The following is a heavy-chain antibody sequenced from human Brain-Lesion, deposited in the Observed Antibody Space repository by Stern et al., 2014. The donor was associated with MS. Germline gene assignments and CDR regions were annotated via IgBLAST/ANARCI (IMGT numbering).Heavy chain of an antibody. Sequence: QVQLVQSGAEVKKPGASVKVSCKASGSTFTGYYMHWVRQAPGQGLEWMGWINPKSGGTNYAQKFQGWVTMTRDTSINTAYMELSRLRSDDTAVYYCATYYYDSTGYNDFWGQGTLVTVSS. CDR3: ATYYYDSTGYNDF. V-gene: IGHV1-2*04. CDR1: GSTFTGYY. J-gene: IGHJ4*02. D-gene: IGHD3-22*01. CDR2: INPKSGGT.